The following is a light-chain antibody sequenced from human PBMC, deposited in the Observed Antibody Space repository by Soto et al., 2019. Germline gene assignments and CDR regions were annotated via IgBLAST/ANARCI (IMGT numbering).Light chain of an antibody. V-gene: IGKV1-5*01. CDR3: QQYNSYST. Sequence: DIQMTQSPSTLSASVGDRVTITCRASQSISSWLAWYQQKPGKAPKLLIYDASSLESGVPSRFSGSGSGTEFTLTISSLQPDDFVTYYCQQYNSYSTFGRGTKVEIK. CDR2: DAS. CDR1: QSISSW. J-gene: IGKJ1*01.